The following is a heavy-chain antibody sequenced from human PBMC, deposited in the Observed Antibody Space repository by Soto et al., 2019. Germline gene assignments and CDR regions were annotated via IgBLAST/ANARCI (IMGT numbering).Heavy chain of an antibody. D-gene: IGHD6-25*01. V-gene: IGHV2-5*02. J-gene: IGHJ4*02. CDR3: AHTASHYYFGF. CDR1: GFSLSTSGVG. Sequence: SGLTLVNPTQTLTLTCTFSGFSLSTSGVGVGWIRQPPGKALEWLALIYWDDDKRYSPSLKNRLTITKDTSKNQVVLTMTNMDPVDTAPYSCAHTASHYYFGFWGQGVLVTVSS. CDR2: IYWDDDK.